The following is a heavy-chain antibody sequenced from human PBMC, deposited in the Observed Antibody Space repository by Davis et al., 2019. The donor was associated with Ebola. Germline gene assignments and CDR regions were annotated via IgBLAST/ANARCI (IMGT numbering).Heavy chain of an antibody. J-gene: IGHJ6*02. D-gene: IGHD2-2*01. CDR2: MNPNSGNT. CDR3: ARKEVVPAASAGLHYYGMDV. CDR1: GYTFTSYD. Sequence: ASVKVSCKASGYTFTSYDINWVRQATGQGLEWMGWMNPNSGNTGYAQKFQGRVTMTRNTSISTAYMELSSLRSEDTAVYYCARKEVVPAASAGLHYYGMDVWGQGTTVTVSS. V-gene: IGHV1-8*01.